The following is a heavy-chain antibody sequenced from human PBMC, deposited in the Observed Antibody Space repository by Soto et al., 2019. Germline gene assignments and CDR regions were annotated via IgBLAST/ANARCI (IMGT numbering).Heavy chain of an antibody. Sequence: ASVKVSCKASGYTFTSSGISWVRQAPGQGLEWKRWISTDNGNTNYAQHLQGRVSMTTDTSTSTAYMDLRSLRSDDTAVYYCARDQGITTFGVYSMYYYGMDVWGQGTTVTVSS. V-gene: IGHV1-18*01. CDR1: GYTFTSSG. D-gene: IGHD3-3*01. CDR2: ISTDNGNT. J-gene: IGHJ6*02. CDR3: ARDQGITTFGVYSMYYYGMDV.